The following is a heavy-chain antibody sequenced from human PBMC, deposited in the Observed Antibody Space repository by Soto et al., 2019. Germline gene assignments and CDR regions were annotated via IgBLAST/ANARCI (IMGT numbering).Heavy chain of an antibody. V-gene: IGHV5-51*01. CDR2: IYPGDSAT. D-gene: IGHD3-16*01. Sequence: PVESLKISCTSSGFIFTSYWISCFRQQPVKVLEWVGIIYPGDSATTYSPSFQGQVTISADRSINTAYLQWTGLKPSDTATYYCARRLGYGYKSTWAAMDVWGQGTAVTVSS. CDR1: GFIFTSYW. J-gene: IGHJ6*02. CDR3: ARRLGYGYKSTWAAMDV.